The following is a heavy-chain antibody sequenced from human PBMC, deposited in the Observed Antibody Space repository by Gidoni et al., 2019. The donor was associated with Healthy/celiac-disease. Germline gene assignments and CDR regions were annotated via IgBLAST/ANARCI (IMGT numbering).Heavy chain of an antibody. CDR1: GGTFSSYA. CDR3: AREAQDIVVVPAALDAFDI. Sequence: QVQLVQSGAEVMKPGSSVKVYCKASGGTFSSYAISWVRQAPGQGLEWMGRLIPILGISNYAQKFQGRVTITADKSTSTAYMELSSLRSEDTAVYYCAREAQDIVVVPAALDAFDIWGQGTMVTVSS. D-gene: IGHD2-2*01. CDR2: LIPILGIS. J-gene: IGHJ3*02. V-gene: IGHV1-69*04.